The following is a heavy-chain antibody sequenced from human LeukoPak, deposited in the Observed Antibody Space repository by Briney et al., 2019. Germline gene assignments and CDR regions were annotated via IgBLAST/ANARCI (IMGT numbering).Heavy chain of an antibody. V-gene: IGHV1-18*01. J-gene: IGHJ4*02. Sequence: GASVKVSCKASGYTFTSYGITWVRQAPGQGLEWMGWISAYNGNTKYAQKLQGRVTMTTDTSTSTAYMELSSLRSEDTAVYYCAVPSSGWYYFDYWGQGTLVTVSS. CDR3: AVPSSGWYYFDY. CDR2: ISAYNGNT. CDR1: GYTFTSYG. D-gene: IGHD6-19*01.